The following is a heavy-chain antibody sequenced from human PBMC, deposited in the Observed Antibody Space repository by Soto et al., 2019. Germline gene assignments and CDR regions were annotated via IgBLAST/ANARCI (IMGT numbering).Heavy chain of an antibody. Sequence: VQLVQSGAEVKQPGVSVKVSCKASGYTFTAFYIHWVRQAPGQGLEWMGYINPRSGGTIYAQRFQGRVTMTRDTSINTAYVVLNRLTSDDTAVYYCARVEGSASSTGDWGQGTLVTVSS. J-gene: IGHJ4*02. CDR2: INPRSGGT. D-gene: IGHD6-6*01. V-gene: IGHV1-2*02. CDR3: ARVEGSASSTGD. CDR1: GYTFTAFY.